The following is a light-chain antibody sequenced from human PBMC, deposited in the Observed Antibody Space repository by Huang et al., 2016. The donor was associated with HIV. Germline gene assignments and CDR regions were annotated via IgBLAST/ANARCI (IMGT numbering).Light chain of an antibody. CDR3: MQGLQTPPT. J-gene: IGKJ2*01. CDR1: QNLLHSDCHHL. CDR2: LGS. Sequence: VMTQSPLSLPVTPGQPASISCNSSQNLLHSDCHHLLDWYLQRPGQSPQLLIFLGSNRAPGVSDRFSGSGSGTSFTLDISRGEADDVGVYFCMQGLQTPPTFGQGTKVEI. V-gene: IGKV2-28*01.